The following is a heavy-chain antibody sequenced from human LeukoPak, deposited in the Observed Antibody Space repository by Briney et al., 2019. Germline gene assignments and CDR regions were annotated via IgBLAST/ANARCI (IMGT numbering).Heavy chain of an antibody. J-gene: IGHJ6*02. D-gene: IGHD2-15*01. Sequence: GGSLRLSCAASGFTFSDYYMSWIRQAPGKGLEWVSYISSSGSTIYYADSVKGRFTISRDNAKNSLYPQMNSLRAEDTAVYYCARPVVAAIPYGMDVWGQGTTVTVSS. V-gene: IGHV3-11*01. CDR2: ISSSGSTI. CDR3: ARPVVAAIPYGMDV. CDR1: GFTFSDYY.